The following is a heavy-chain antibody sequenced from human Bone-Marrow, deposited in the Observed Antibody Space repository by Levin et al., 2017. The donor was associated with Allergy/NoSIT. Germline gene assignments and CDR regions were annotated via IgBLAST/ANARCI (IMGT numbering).Heavy chain of an antibody. CDR3: ATLLYYFDFTANSEGVVFVH. Sequence: ASVKVSCKTSGYTFTSNGISWVRQAPGQGLEWMGWTTVYNGDAHYAQKFQGRVSMTTDTSTSTAYIELTGLRSDDTAVYYCATLLYYFDFTANSEGVVFVHWGQGTLVTVSS. J-gene: IGHJ4*02. V-gene: IGHV1-18*01. D-gene: IGHD3-22*01. CDR2: TTVYNGDA. CDR1: GYTFTSNG.